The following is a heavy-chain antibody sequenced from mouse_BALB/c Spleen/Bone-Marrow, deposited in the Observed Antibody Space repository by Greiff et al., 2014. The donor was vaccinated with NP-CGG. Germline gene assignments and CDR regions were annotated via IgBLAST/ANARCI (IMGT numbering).Heavy chain of an antibody. J-gene: IGHJ3*01. V-gene: IGHV1S22*01. Sequence: LQQSGSELVRPGASVKLSCKASGYTFTSYWMHWVKQRPGQGLEWIGNIYPGSGSTNYDEKFKSKATLTVDTSSSTAYMQLSSLTSEDSAVYYCTKRLPSAYWGQGTLVTVSA. CDR3: TKRLPSAY. CDR2: IYPGSGST. D-gene: IGHD2-4*01. CDR1: GYTFTSYW.